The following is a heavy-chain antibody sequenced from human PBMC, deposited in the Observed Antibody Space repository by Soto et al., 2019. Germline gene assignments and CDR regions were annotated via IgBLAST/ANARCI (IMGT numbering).Heavy chain of an antibody. V-gene: IGHV3-30*18. CDR3: AKGSSSVYYYYYGIDV. CDR2: MSNDGSNK. J-gene: IGHJ6*02. D-gene: IGHD6-6*01. Sequence: GGSLRLSCVASGFTFSGYGMHWVRQAPGKGLEWVAVMSNDGSNKYYADSVKGRFAISRDNSKNMLYLQMNSLRTEDTAVYYCAKGSSSVYYYYYGIDVWGQGTTVTVSS. CDR1: GFTFSGYG.